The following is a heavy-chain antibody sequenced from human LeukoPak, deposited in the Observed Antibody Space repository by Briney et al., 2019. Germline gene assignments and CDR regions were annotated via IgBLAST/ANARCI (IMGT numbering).Heavy chain of an antibody. CDR3: ARDGWIQLWLYFDY. V-gene: IGHV3-30-3*01. CDR2: ISYDGSNK. J-gene: IGHJ4*02. D-gene: IGHD5-18*01. CDR1: GFTFNSYA. Sequence: PGGSLRLSCAASGFTFNSYAMHWVRQAPGKGLEWVAVISYDGSNKYYADSVKGRFTISRDNSKNTLYLQMNSLRAEDTAVYYCARDGWIQLWLYFDYWGQGTLVTVSS.